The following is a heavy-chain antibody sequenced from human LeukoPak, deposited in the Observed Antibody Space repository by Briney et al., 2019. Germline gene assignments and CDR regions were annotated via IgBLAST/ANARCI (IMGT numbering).Heavy chain of an antibody. CDR3: ARATRLRFGELHWFDP. J-gene: IGHJ5*02. CDR2: IYHSGST. CDR1: GGSISSSNW. Sequence: SGTLSLTCAVSGGSISSSNWWSWVRQPPGKGLEWFGEIYHSGSTNYNPSLKSRVTISVDKSKNQFSLKLSSVTAADTAVYYCARATRLRFGELHWFDPWGQGTLVTVSS. D-gene: IGHD3-10*01. V-gene: IGHV4-4*02.